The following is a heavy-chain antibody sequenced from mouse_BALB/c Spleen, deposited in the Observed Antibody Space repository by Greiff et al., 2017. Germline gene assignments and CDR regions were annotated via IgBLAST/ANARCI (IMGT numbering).Heavy chain of an antibody. D-gene: IGHD2-4*01. CDR1: GFTFSDYY. Sequence: EVQRVESGGGLVKPGGSLKLSCAASGFTFSDYYMYWVRQTPEKRLEWVASISDGGSYTYYPDSVKGRFTISRDNAKNNLYLQMSSLKSEDTAMYYCAREDCDYDEAYWGQGTLVTVSA. V-gene: IGHV5-4*02. CDR2: ISDGGSYT. J-gene: IGHJ3*01. CDR3: AREDCDYDEAY.